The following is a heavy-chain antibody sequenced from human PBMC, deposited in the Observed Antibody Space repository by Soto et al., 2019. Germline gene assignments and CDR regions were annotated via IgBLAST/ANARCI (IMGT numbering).Heavy chain of an antibody. J-gene: IGHJ4*02. CDR1: GGSVSSGSFH. V-gene: IGHV4-61*01. CDR2: IFSNGTA. CDR3: ARIGGWYDIDF. D-gene: IGHD6-19*01. Sequence: SETLSLTCSVSGGSVSSGSFHWSLIRQPPGKGLQLIGSIFSNGTANYGPSLKTRVSLSIDTSQSKFFLQLISVAAADTAVYYCARIGGWYDIDFWGQGSLVTVSS.